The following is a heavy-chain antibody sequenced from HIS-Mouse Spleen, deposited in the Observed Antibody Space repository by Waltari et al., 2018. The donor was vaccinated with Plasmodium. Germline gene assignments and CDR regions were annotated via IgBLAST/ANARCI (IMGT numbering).Heavy chain of an antibody. V-gene: IGHV4-31*03. CDR2: IYYSGST. D-gene: IGHD6-13*01. Sequence: QVQLQESGPGLVKPSQTLSLTCTVSGGSISRGGYYWSWIRQHPGKGLEWIGYIYYSGSTYYNPSLKSRVTISVDTSKNQFSLKLSSVTAADTAVYYCAREVGYSSSWYYFDYWGQGTLVTVSS. CDR3: AREVGYSSSWYYFDY. CDR1: GGSISRGGYY. J-gene: IGHJ4*02.